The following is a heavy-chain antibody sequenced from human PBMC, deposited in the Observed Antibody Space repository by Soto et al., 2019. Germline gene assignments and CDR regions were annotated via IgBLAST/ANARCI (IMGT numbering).Heavy chain of an antibody. CDR3: AREDATHCGDDCYRYFYYGMDV. CDR1: GGSFSKFA. V-gene: IGHV1-69*01. Sequence: QVQLVQSGTEVKTPGSSVKVSCKASGGSFSKFAINWVRQAPGQGLEWMGGIIPTLGTTDYAHKFQGRVTITADEATRTAYMELSGLRSEDTAVYYCAREDATHCGDDCYRYFYYGMDVWGQGTTVTVSS. J-gene: IGHJ6*02. D-gene: IGHD2-21*02. CDR2: IIPTLGTT.